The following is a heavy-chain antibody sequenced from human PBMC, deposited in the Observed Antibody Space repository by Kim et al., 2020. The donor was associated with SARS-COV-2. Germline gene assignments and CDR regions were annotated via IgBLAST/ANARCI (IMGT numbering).Heavy chain of an antibody. J-gene: IGHJ5*02. D-gene: IGHD1-7*01. Sequence: SETLSLTCTVSGGSVSSGSYYWSWIRQPPGKGLEWIGYIYYSGSTNYNPSLKSRVTISVDTSKNQFSLKLSSVTAADTAVYYCARLELELLGWFDPWGQGTLVTVSS. V-gene: IGHV4-61*01. CDR2: IYYSGST. CDR3: ARLELELLGWFDP. CDR1: GGSVSSGSYY.